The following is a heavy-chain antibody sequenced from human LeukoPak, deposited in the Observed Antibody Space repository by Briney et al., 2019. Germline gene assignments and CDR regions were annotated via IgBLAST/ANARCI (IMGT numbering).Heavy chain of an antibody. CDR3: VGEGRQLALFDY. CDR2: ITSDSSVI. CDR1: GITFSTYS. J-gene: IGHJ4*02. D-gene: IGHD6-6*01. V-gene: IGHV3-48*01. Sequence: GGSLRLSCAASGITFSTYSMNWVRQAPGKGLEWVAYITSDSSVIHYADSVKGRFTISRDNAKESLYLQMNSLRVEDTAVYYCVGEGRQLALFDYWGQGTLVTVSS.